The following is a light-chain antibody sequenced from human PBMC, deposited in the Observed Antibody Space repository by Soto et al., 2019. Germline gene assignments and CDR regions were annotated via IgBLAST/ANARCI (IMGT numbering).Light chain of an antibody. V-gene: IGLV2-14*01. J-gene: IGLJ1*01. CDR1: SGDVGGYYY. Sequence: QSALTQPASVSGSPGQSITISCTGTSGDVGGYYYVSWYQQLPGKAPKLMISEVSNRPSGVSNRFSGSKSGNTASLTISGLQAEDEADYYCSSHAGTNNFPYVFGTGTKVTVL. CDR3: SSHAGTNNFPYV. CDR2: EVS.